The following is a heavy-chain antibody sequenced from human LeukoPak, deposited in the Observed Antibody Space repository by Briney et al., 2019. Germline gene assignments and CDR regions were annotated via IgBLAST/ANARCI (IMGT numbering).Heavy chain of an antibody. CDR2: IYHSGST. V-gene: IGHV4-38-2*01. CDR1: GYSLSIGYY. CDR3: ARMAADTTIFGVVKGRYYFDY. J-gene: IGHJ4*02. Sequence: SETLSLTCALWGYSLSIGYYWGWIRQPPGKGLEWIGSIYHSGSTYYNPSLKSRVTISVDTSKHQYSLKLSSVTAADTAVYYCARMAADTTIFGVVKGRYYFDYWVQGTLVTVSS. D-gene: IGHD3-3*01.